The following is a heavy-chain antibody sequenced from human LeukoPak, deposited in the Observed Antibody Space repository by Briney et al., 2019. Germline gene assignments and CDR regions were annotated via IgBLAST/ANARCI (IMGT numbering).Heavy chain of an antibody. CDR2: IHHDGRI. CDR3: ARSHDHLWGNYPDY. V-gene: IGHV4-4*02. D-gene: IGHD3-16*02. CDR1: GFTFSSYA. J-gene: IGHJ4*02. Sequence: GSLRLSCAASGFTFSSYAMSWVRQPPGKGLEWIGEIHHDGRINCNPSLKSRVTLSVDKSKNQFSLRLNSVTAADTAMYYCARSHDHLWGNYPDYWGQGTLVTVSS.